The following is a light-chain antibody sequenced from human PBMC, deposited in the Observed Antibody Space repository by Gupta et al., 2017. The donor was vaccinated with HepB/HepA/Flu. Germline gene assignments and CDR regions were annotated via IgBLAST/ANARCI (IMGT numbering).Light chain of an antibody. CDR3: RQDDSTPQT. CDR2: WAS. J-gene: IGKJ1*01. V-gene: IGKV4-1*01. CDR1: QSVLYSSNNKNY. Sequence: DIVMTQSPDSLAVSLGERATINCKSSQSVLYSSNNKNYLAWYQQKPGQPPKLLIYWASTRESGVADRFSGSRSGTDFTLTISSLQAEDVAVYYCRQDDSTPQTFGQGTKVEIK.